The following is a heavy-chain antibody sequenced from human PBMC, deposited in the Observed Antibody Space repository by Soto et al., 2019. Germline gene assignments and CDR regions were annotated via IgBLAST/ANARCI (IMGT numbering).Heavy chain of an antibody. J-gene: IGHJ4*02. Sequence: SETLSLTCTVSGGSVSSGSYYWSWIRQPPGKGLEWIGYIYYSGSTNYNPSLKSRVTISIDTSKNQFSLKLSSVTAADTAVYYCARSVGEATRALGYWGQGTLVTVSS. CDR3: ARSVGEATRALGY. V-gene: IGHV4-61*01. CDR2: IYYSGST. CDR1: GGSVSSGSYY. D-gene: IGHD1-1*01.